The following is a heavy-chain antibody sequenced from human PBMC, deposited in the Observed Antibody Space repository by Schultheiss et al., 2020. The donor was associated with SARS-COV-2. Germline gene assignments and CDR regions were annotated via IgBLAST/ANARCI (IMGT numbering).Heavy chain of an antibody. CDR2: ISAYNGNT. CDR3: ARRVTMVQGVIIGRPPDYYYYGMDV. Sequence: ASVKVSCKASGYTFTSYGISWVRQAPGQGLEWMGWISAYNGNTNYAQKLQGRVTMTTDTSTSTAYIELSSLRSEDTAVYYCARRVTMVQGVIIGRPPDYYYYGMDVWGQGTTVTVSS. CDR1: GYTFTSYG. D-gene: IGHD3-10*01. J-gene: IGHJ6*02. V-gene: IGHV1-18*01.